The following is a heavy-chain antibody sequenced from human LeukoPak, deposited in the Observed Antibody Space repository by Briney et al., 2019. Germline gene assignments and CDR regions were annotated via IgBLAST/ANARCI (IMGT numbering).Heavy chain of an antibody. CDR3: AKAHYSNYRFDY. J-gene: IGHJ4*02. D-gene: IGHD4-11*01. Sequence: GGSLRLSCVASGFTFGKYWMSWVRQAPGKGLEWVANIKLDGSEKNYVDSVKGRFTISRDNTKNSLYLQMNSLRAEDTALYYCAKAHYSNYRFDYWGQGTLVTVSS. CDR2: IKLDGSEK. CDR1: GFTFGKYW. V-gene: IGHV3-7*03.